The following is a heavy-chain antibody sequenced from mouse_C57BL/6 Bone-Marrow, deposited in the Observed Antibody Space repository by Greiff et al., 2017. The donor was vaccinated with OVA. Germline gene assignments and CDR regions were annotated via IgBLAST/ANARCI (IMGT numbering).Heavy chain of an antibody. D-gene: IGHD1-2*01. CDR2: IDPEDGDT. CDR1: GFNITDYY. Sequence: VQLKQSGAELVRPGASVKLSCTASGFNITDYYMHWVKQRPEQGLEWIGRIDPEDGDTEYAPKFQGKATMTADTSSNTAYLQLSSLTSEDTAVYYCTTDYYGPYFDYWGQGTTLTVSS. J-gene: IGHJ2*01. V-gene: IGHV14-1*01. CDR3: TTDYYGPYFDY.